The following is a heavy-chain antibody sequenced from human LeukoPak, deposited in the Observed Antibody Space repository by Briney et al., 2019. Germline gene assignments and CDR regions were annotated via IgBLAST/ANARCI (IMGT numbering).Heavy chain of an antibody. CDR1: EFAFRDHW. J-gene: IGHJ4*02. D-gene: IGHD6-19*01. CDR3: AKEPYSSGWPYYFDY. Sequence: PGGSLRLSCAASEFAFRDHWMTWVRHTPGKGLEWVANIAEDGIRKYYVDSVKGRFTISRDNSKNTLYLQMNSLRAEDTAVYYCAKEPYSSGWPYYFDYWGQGTLVTVSS. V-gene: IGHV3-7*03. CDR2: IAEDGIRK.